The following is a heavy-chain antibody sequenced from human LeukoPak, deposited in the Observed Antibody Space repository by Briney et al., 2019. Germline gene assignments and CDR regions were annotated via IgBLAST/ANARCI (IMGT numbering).Heavy chain of an antibody. V-gene: IGHV4-59*01. J-gene: IGHJ4*02. Sequence: SETLSLTCTVSGGSISSYSWSWIRQPPGKGLEWIGYIYYSGSTNYNPSLKSRVTISVDTSKNQFSLKLSSVTAADTAVYYCARGKSSGYYLHLDYWGQGTLVTVSS. CDR2: IYYSGST. D-gene: IGHD3-22*01. CDR3: ARGKSSGYYLHLDY. CDR1: GGSISSYS.